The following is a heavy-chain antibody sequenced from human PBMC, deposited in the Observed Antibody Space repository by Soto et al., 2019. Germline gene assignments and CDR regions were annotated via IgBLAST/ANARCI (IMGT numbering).Heavy chain of an antibody. CDR1: SGSISSSNW. CDR3: ARVTPIGGEXFDY. V-gene: IGHV4-4*02. CDR2: IYHSGST. Sequence: SETLSLTCAVSSGSISSSNWWSWVRQPPGKGLEWIGEIYHSGSTNYNPSLKSRVTISVDKSKNQFSLKLSSVTAADTAVYYSARVTPIGGEXFDYWGQGTLVTVSS. J-gene: IGHJ4*02. D-gene: IGHD3-16*01.